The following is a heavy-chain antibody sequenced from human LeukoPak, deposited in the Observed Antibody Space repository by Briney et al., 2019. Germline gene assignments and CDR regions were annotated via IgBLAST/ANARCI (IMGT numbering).Heavy chain of an antibody. V-gene: IGHV3-21*01. D-gene: IGHD3-10*01. CDR3: ASTNEITMVRGVIMIFDY. CDR1: GFTFSSYS. CDR2: ISSSSSYI. J-gene: IGHJ4*02. Sequence: KPGGSLRLSCAASGFTFSSYSMNWVRQAPGKGLEWVSSISSSSSYIYYADSVKGRFTISRDNAKNSLYLQMNSLRAEDTAVYYCASTNEITMVRGVIMIFDYWGQGTLVTVSS.